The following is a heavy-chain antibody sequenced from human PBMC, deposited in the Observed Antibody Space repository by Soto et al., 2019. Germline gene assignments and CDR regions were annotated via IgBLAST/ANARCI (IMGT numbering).Heavy chain of an antibody. V-gene: IGHV4-59*01. CDR3: AGITMVRGVIPPYYYMDV. Sequence: QVQLQESGPGLVKPSETLSLTCTVSGGSISSYYWSWIRQPPGKGLEWIGYIYYSGSTNYNPSLTSRVTISVDTSKHQFSLKLSSVPAADTAVYYCAGITMVRGVIPPYYYMDVWGKGTTVTVSS. D-gene: IGHD3-10*01. J-gene: IGHJ6*03. CDR2: IYYSGST. CDR1: GGSISSYY.